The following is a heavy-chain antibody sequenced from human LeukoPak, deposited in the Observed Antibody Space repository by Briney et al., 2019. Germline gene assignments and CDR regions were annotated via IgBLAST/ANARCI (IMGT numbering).Heavy chain of an antibody. CDR2: IYYTGST. J-gene: IGHJ4*01. Sequence: KSSETLSLTCSVSGGSISSLYWSWIRQPPGKGLEWIGYIYYTGSTNYNPSLKSRVTMFVDMSKNQFSLRLSSVTAADTAVYYCARHRAYSSSSPFDYWGHRTLVTVSS. CDR3: ARHRAYSSSSPFDY. V-gene: IGHV4-59*08. D-gene: IGHD6-6*01. CDR1: GGSISSLY.